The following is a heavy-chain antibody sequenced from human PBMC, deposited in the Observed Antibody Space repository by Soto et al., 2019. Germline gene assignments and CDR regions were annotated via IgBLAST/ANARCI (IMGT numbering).Heavy chain of an antibody. CDR3: AKVALTPGWYFDY. D-gene: IGHD1-20*01. CDR2: ISGSGGTA. Sequence: EVQVSESGGGLVQPGGSLRLSCVASGFTFSTYPMTWVRQVPGKGLEWVSGISGSGGTAYYADSVKGRFTISRDNSRKMLYLQMAGLRAEDTAVYYCAKVALTPGWYFDYWGQGTLVTVSS. CDR1: GFTFSTYP. J-gene: IGHJ4*02. V-gene: IGHV3-23*01.